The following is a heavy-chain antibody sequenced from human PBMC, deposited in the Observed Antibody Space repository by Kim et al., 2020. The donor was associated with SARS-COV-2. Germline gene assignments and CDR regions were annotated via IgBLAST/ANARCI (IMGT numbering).Heavy chain of an antibody. Sequence: GGSLRLSCAASGFTFSSYGMHWVRQAPGKGLEWVAVIWYDGSNKYYADSVKGRFTISRDNSKNTLYLQMNSLRAEDTAVYYCAKVLSLKGTRVDNIAVATNDAFDIWGQGTMVTVSS. V-gene: IGHV3-33*06. CDR3: AKVLSLKGTRVDNIAVATNDAFDI. J-gene: IGHJ3*02. CDR1: GFTFSSYG. D-gene: IGHD6-19*01. CDR2: IWYDGSNK.